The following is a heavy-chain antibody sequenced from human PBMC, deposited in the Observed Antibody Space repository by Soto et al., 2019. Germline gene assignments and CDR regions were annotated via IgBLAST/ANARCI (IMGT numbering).Heavy chain of an antibody. V-gene: IGHV3-7*03. J-gene: IGHJ5*02. Sequence: PGGSLRLSCATSGFTFSTYWMSWIRQAPGKGLEWVASIKHDGGERHYVDSVKGRFTISRDSGKNSVYLQMSSLRVEDTAVYYCARKYDFFDRWGQGVQVTVSS. CDR1: GFTFSTYW. CDR2: IKHDGGER. D-gene: IGHD3-3*01. CDR3: ARKYDFFDR.